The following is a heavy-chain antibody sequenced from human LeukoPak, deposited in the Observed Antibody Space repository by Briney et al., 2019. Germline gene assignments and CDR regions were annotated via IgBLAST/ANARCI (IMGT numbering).Heavy chain of an antibody. CDR3: ARDRDYGDYNTQDLFVY. V-gene: IGHV1-18*01. D-gene: IGHD4-17*01. CDR2: IRAYNGNT. J-gene: IGHJ4*02. CDR1: GYTFTNFG. Sequence: ASVKVSCKASGYTFTNFGISWVRQAPGQGLEWMGWIRAYNGNTNYAQRLQGRVTMTTDTSTSTAYMELRSLRSDDTAVYYCARDRDYGDYNTQDLFVYWGQGTLVTVSS.